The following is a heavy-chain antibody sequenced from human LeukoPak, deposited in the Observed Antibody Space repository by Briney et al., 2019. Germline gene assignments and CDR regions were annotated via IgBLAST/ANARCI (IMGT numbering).Heavy chain of an antibody. CDR3: TREASGSVMRS. V-gene: IGHV6-1*01. CDR1: GDSVSSNSAA. J-gene: IGHJ5*02. D-gene: IGHD3-10*01. CDR2: TYYRSNWYN. Sequence: SQTLSLTCAISGDSVSSNSAAWNWIRQSPSGGLEWLGRTYYRSNWYNDYAVSVKSRITINPGTSKNQLSLQLNSVTPEDTAIYYCTREASGSVMRSWGQGTLVTVSS.